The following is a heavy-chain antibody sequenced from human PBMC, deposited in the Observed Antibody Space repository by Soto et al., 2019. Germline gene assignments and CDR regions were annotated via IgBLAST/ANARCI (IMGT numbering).Heavy chain of an antibody. D-gene: IGHD2-2*01. V-gene: IGHV3-23*01. J-gene: IGHJ4*02. Sequence: PXGALRLSCSAAGFTFISYVINWVRQAPEKGLEWVSAINGGGTAYYTNSVKGRFTISRDNSKNTVYLEMNSLTAEDTAIYYCARDQIGYARFDYWGQGAQVTVSS. CDR2: INGGGTA. CDR3: ARDQIGYARFDY. CDR1: GFTFISYV.